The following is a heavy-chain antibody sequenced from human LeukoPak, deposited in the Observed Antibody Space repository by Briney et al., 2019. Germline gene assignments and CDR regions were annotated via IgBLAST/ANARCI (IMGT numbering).Heavy chain of an antibody. V-gene: IGHV1-8*01. D-gene: IGHD1-26*01. Sequence: ASVKVSCKASGYTFTSYDINWVRQATGQGLEWMGWMNPNSGKTGYAQKFQGRVTMTGNTSINTAYMELSSLRSEDTAVYYCARDLGVGATSYYMDVWGKGTTVTVSS. CDR2: MNPNSGKT. CDR3: ARDLGVGATSYYMDV. CDR1: GYTFTSYD. J-gene: IGHJ6*03.